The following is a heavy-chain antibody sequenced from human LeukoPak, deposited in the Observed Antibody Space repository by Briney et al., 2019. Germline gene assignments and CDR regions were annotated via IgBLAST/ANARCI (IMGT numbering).Heavy chain of an antibody. CDR3: ARGTGCGGGTCTISHYYYYYYMDV. J-gene: IGHJ6*03. D-gene: IGHD2-15*01. CDR2: INHSGST. V-gene: IGHV4-34*01. CDR1: GGSFSGYY. Sequence: SETLSLTCAVYGGSFSGYYWSWIRQPPGKGLEWIGEINHSGSTNYNPSLKSRVTISVDTSKNQFSLKLSSVTAADTAVYYCARGTGCGGGTCTISHYYYYYYMDVWGKGTTVTVSS.